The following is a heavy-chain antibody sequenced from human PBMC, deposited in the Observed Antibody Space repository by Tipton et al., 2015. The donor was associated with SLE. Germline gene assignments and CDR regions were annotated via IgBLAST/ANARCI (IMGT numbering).Heavy chain of an antibody. CDR3: ARDEYRYDTTGYHLLGHFDF. CDR2: IYHSGTT. D-gene: IGHD3-22*01. CDR1: GYSLSTGYY. Sequence: GLVKPSETLSLTCTVSGYSLSTGYYWGWIRQPPAKGLEWIGSIYHSGTTYYNPSLQSRVSMSVDTPKNQFSLNLSSVTAADTAVYYCARDEYRYDTTGYHLLGHFDFWGQGTLVTVSS. J-gene: IGHJ4*02. V-gene: IGHV4-38-2*02.